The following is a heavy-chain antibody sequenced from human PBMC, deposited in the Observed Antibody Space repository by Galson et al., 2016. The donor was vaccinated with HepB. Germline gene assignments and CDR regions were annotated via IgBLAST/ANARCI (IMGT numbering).Heavy chain of an antibody. CDR1: GYTFTGDY. D-gene: IGHD3-10*01. J-gene: IGHJ6*02. Sequence: SVKVSCKASGYTFTGDYIHWVRPAPGQGVEWMGWINPNSGDTNYAQKFQDWVTMTRDTSISTAYMELRRLRSGDTAVYYCAREGVRGEINYGMDVWGQGTTVTVSS. CDR2: INPNSGDT. CDR3: AREGVRGEINYGMDV. V-gene: IGHV1-2*04.